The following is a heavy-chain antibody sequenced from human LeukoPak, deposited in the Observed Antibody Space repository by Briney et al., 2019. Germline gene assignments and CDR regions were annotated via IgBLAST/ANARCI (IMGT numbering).Heavy chain of an antibody. Sequence: GRSLRLSCAASGFTFSSYAMHWVRQAPGKGLEWMALISYDGSYKDFADSVQGRFTISRDNSKNTLYLQMNSLRPEDTAVYYCARHPLWFGAVDAFDIWGQGTMVTVSS. CDR1: GFTFSSYA. J-gene: IGHJ3*02. CDR2: ISYDGSYK. D-gene: IGHD3-10*01. V-gene: IGHV3-30*04. CDR3: ARHPLWFGAVDAFDI.